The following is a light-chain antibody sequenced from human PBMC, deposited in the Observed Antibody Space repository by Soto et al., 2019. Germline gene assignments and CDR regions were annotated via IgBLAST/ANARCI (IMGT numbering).Light chain of an antibody. Sequence: EIVMTQSPATLSVSPGERATLSCRASRTISSDLAWHQQKPGQAPRLLIYGASTRATGIPARFSGSGSGTEFTLTISSLQSEDFAVYYCQQYSNWPLTFGGGTKVEIK. CDR1: RTISSD. J-gene: IGKJ4*01. V-gene: IGKV3-15*01. CDR3: QQYSNWPLT. CDR2: GAS.